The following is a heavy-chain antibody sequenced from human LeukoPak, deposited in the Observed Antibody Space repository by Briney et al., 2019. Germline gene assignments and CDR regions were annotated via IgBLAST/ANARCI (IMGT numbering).Heavy chain of an antibody. J-gene: IGHJ4*02. D-gene: IGHD4-23*01. CDR2: FFLSGTT. V-gene: IGHV4-4*07. CDR3: ARYDGDNALFVY. Sequence: TLTLTCTVSGGSIRSYVRNWIRQPAGKGLEWIGRFFLSGTTNYNPSLKSRVTMSVDTSKNQFSLKLSSVTAADTAVYYCARYDGDNALFVYWGERSLLTLSS. CDR1: GGSIRSYV.